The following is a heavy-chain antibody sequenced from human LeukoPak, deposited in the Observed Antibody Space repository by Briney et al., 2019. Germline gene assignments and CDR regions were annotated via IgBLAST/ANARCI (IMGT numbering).Heavy chain of an antibody. CDR1: GYTFTSYD. Sequence: GASVKISCKASGYTFTSYDINWVRQATGQGLEWMGWMNPNSGNTGYAQKFQGRVTMTRNTSISTAYMELSSLRSEDTAVYYCARGRLRQYNWNYGFFVYWGQGTLVTASS. V-gene: IGHV1-8*01. CDR2: MNPNSGNT. J-gene: IGHJ4*02. D-gene: IGHD1-7*01. CDR3: ARGRLRQYNWNYGFFVY.